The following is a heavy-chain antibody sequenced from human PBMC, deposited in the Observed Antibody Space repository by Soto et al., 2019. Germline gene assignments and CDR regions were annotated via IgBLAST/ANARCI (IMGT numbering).Heavy chain of an antibody. CDR1: GGSFSGYY. CDR3: ARGRREKDY. CDR2: INHSGST. J-gene: IGHJ4*02. V-gene: IGHV4-34*01. D-gene: IGHD1-26*01. Sequence: SETLSLTCAVYGGSFSGYYWSWIRQPPGKGLEWIGEINHSGSTNYNPSLKSRVTISVDTSKNQFSLKLSSVTAADTAVYYCARGRREKDYWGQGTLVTVSS.